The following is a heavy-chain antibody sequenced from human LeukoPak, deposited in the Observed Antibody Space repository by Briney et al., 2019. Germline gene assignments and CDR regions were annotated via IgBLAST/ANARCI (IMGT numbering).Heavy chain of an antibody. V-gene: IGHV1-46*01. CDR2: INPSGGST. D-gene: IGHD2-15*01. CDR3: ARDGGFGYCSGGSSLLCAPFDY. Sequence: ASVKVSCKASGYTFTSYYMHWVRQAPGQGLEWMGIINPSGGSTSYAQKFQGRVTMTRDTSTSTVYMELSSLRSEDTAVYYCARDGGFGYCSGGSSLLCAPFDYWGQGTLVTVSS. J-gene: IGHJ4*02. CDR1: GYTFTSYY.